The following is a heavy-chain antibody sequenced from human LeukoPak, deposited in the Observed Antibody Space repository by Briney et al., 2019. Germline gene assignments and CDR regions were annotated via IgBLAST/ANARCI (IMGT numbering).Heavy chain of an antibody. CDR3: ARLRYGGSYYYMDV. D-gene: IGHD4-23*01. CDR2: INTNTGNP. Sequence: ASVKVSCKASGYTFINHAMNWVRQAPGQGLEWMGWINTNTGNPTYAQDFTGRFVFSLDTSVSTAYLQISSLKAEGTAVYYCARLRYGGSYYYMDVWGRGTTVTVSS. J-gene: IGHJ6*03. CDR1: GYTFINHA. V-gene: IGHV7-4-1*02.